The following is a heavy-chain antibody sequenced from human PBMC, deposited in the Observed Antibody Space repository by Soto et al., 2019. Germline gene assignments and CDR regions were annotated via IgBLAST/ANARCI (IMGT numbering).Heavy chain of an antibody. V-gene: IGHV4-59*01. CDR2: IYYSGST. D-gene: IGHD2-2*01. J-gene: IGHJ4*02. Sequence: SETLSLTCTVSGGSISSYYWSWIRQPPGKGLEWIGYIYYSGSTNYNPSLKSRVTISVDTSKNQFSLKLSSVTAADTAVYYCARVQPRRYQLLPPEFDYWGQGTLVTVSS. CDR1: GGSISSYY. CDR3: ARVQPRRYQLLPPEFDY.